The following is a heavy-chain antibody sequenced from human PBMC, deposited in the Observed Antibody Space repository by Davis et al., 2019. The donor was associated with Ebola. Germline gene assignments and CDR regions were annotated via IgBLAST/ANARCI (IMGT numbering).Heavy chain of an antibody. CDR2: IDWDDDK. V-gene: IGHV2-70*04. J-gene: IGHJ4*02. Sequence: SGPTLVKSTQTLTLTCTLSGFSLTTSGMRVSWIRQPPGKALEWLARIDWDDDKFYSTSLKTRLTISKDTSKNQVVLTMTNMDPVDTATYYCARTRSYFHFDYWGQGTLVTVSS. CDR3: ARTRSYFHFDY. CDR1: GFSLTTSGMR. D-gene: IGHD1-26*01.